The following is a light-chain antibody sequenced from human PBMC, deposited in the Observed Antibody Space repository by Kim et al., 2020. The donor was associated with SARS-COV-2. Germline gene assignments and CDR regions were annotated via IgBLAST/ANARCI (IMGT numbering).Light chain of an antibody. CDR1: QSIHRW. Sequence: ASVGDRFTITCRASQSIHRWLAWYQQKPGTAPKLLIFDASDLESGVPSRFSGNGSGTEFALTIGSLQPDDFATYYCQQYNTSLRTFGPGTKVDIK. CDR2: DAS. J-gene: IGKJ1*01. CDR3: QQYNTSLRT. V-gene: IGKV1-5*01.